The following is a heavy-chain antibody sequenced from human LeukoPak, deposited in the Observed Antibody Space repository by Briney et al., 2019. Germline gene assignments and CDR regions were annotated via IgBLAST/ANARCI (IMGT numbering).Heavy chain of an antibody. D-gene: IGHD3-3*01. CDR2: INPSGGST. J-gene: IGHJ3*02. Sequence: ASVKVSCKASGYTFTSYYMHWVPQAPGQGLEWMGIINPSGGSTSYAQKLQGRVTMTRDTSTSTVYMELSSLRSEDTAVYYCARALNDFWSGYYLDAFDIWGQGTMVTVSS. V-gene: IGHV1-46*03. CDR1: GYTFTSYY. CDR3: ARALNDFWSGYYLDAFDI.